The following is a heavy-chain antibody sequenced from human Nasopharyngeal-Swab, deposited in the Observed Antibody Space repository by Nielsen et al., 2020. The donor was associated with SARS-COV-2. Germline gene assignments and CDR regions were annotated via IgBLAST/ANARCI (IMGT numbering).Heavy chain of an antibody. V-gene: IGHV3-11*01. CDR3: ARAGNFWSGYYRSYYYGMDV. CDR2: ISSSGSTI. D-gene: IGHD3-3*01. Sequence: RQAPGKGLEWVSYISSSGSTIYYADSVKGRFTISRDNAKNSLYLQMNSLRAEDTAVYYCARAGNFWSGYYRSYYYGMDVGAKGPRSPSP. J-gene: IGHJ6*02.